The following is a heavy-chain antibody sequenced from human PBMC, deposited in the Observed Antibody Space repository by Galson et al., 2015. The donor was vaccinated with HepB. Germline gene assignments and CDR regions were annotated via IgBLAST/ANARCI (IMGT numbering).Heavy chain of an antibody. CDR1: GFTFSDYY. CDR2: ISSSGSTI. J-gene: IGHJ4*02. CDR3: ATSRAPWSSGGRYFDY. D-gene: IGHD6-19*01. Sequence: SLRLSCAASGFTFSDYYMNWVRQAPGKGLEWVSYISSSGSTIYYADSVKGRFNISRDNAKNSLYLQMNSLRAEDTAVYYCATSRAPWSSGGRYFDYWGQGTLVTVSS. V-gene: IGHV3-11*04.